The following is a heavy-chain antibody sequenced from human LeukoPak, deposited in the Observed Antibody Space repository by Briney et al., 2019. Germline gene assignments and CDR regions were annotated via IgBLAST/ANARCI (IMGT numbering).Heavy chain of an antibody. V-gene: IGHV3-7*04. CDR1: GFTFSSYW. CDR3: ARDRSSGWYLTPGFDP. D-gene: IGHD6-19*01. CDR2: IKQDGSEK. Sequence: GGSLRLSCAASGFTFSSYWMSWVRQAPGKGLEWLANIKQDGSEKYYVDSVKGRFTISRDNAKNSLYLQINSLRAEDTAVYYCARDRSSGWYLTPGFDPWGQGTLVTVSS. J-gene: IGHJ5*02.